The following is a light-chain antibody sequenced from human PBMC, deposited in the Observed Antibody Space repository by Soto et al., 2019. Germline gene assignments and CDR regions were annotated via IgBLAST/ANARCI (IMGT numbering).Light chain of an antibody. CDR1: QSVSSY. CDR2: DAS. CDR3: RQRSNWPQGLT. V-gene: IGKV3-11*01. Sequence: EIVLTQSPATLSLSPGERATLSCRASQSVSSYLAWYQQKPGQAPRLLIYDASNRATGIPARFSGSWSGTDFTLTISSLEPEDFAVYYCRQRSNWPQGLTFGPGTKVDI. J-gene: IGKJ3*01.